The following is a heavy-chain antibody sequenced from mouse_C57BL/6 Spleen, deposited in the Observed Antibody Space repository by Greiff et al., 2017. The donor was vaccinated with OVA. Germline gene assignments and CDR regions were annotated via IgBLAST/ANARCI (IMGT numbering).Heavy chain of an antibody. J-gene: IGHJ2*01. Sequence: LQESGPELVKPGASVKISCKASGYAFSSSWMNWVKQRPGKGLEWIGRIYPGDGDTNYNGKFKGKATLTADKSSSTAYMQLSSLTSEDSAVYFCARSSPLDYWGQGTTLTVSS. CDR1: GYAFSSSW. CDR2: IYPGDGDT. V-gene: IGHV1-82*01. CDR3: ARSSPLDY.